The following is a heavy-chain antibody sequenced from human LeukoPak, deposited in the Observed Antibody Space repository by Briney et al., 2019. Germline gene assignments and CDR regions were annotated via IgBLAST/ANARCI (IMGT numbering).Heavy chain of an antibody. CDR2: VSGNGDST. CDR1: GFTFSTYA. CDR3: AKPIGTATRGGFDI. V-gene: IGHV3-23*01. Sequence: GGSLRLSCAVSGFTFSTYAMGWVRQAPGKGLEWVSAVSGNGDSTYYADSVKGRFTISRDNSKNTLYLQTNNLRAEDTAVYYCAKPIGTATRGGFDIWGQGTMVTVSS. D-gene: IGHD2-8*02. J-gene: IGHJ3*02.